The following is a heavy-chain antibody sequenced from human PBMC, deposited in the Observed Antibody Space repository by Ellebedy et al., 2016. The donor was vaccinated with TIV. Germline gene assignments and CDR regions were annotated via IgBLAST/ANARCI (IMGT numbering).Heavy chain of an antibody. D-gene: IGHD1-26*01. J-gene: IGHJ6*02. CDR3: ARDRFIVPGTRAYYGMDV. V-gene: IGHV1-18*04. CDR2: INPNKGNT. Sequence: AASVKVSCKASGYTFTTYGVSWVRQAPGQGLEWMGWINPNKGNTIYAQNLQERLTMTTDASTSTAYMELRSRRSDDTAVYFCARDRFIVPGTRAYYGMDVWGQGTTVTVS. CDR1: GYTFTTYG.